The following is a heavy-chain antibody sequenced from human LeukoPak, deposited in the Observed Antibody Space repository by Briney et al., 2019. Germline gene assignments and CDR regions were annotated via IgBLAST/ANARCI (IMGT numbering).Heavy chain of an antibody. CDR1: GGSISSYY. V-gene: IGHV4-59*01. D-gene: IGHD2-2*01. CDR3: AREFRDYCSSTSCSKDAFDI. CDR2: IYYSGST. J-gene: IGHJ3*02. Sequence: PSETLSLTCTVSGGSISSYYWSWIPQPPGKGLECIGYIYYSGSTNYNPSLKSRVTISVDTSKNQFSLKLSSVTAADTAVYYCAREFRDYCSSTSCSKDAFDIWGQGTMVTVSS.